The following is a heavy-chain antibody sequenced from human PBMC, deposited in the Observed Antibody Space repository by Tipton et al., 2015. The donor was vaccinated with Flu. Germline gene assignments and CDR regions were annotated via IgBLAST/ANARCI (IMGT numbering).Heavy chain of an antibody. CDR3: ARARIAAAGVDAFDI. J-gene: IGHJ3*02. CDR2: IHYSGST. CDR1: GGSISSYY. D-gene: IGHD6-13*01. V-gene: IGHV4-59*01. Sequence: TLSLTCTVSGGSISSYYWSWIRQPPGKGLEWIGYIHYSGSTNYNPSLKSRVTISVDTSKNQFSLKLSSVTAADTAVYYCARARIAAAGVDAFDIWGQGTMVTVSS.